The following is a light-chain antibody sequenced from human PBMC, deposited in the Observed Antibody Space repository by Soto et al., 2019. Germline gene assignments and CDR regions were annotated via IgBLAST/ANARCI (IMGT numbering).Light chain of an antibody. CDR1: QSISSY. CDR3: QQSYSTLLT. V-gene: IGKV1-39*01. CDR2: AAS. Sequence: DIQMTQSPSSLCASXGDRVTIPXXASQSISSYLNWYQQKPGKAPKLLIYAASSLQSGVPSRFSGSGSGTDFTLTISSLQPEDFATYYCQQSYSTLLTFGGGTKVDIK. J-gene: IGKJ4*01.